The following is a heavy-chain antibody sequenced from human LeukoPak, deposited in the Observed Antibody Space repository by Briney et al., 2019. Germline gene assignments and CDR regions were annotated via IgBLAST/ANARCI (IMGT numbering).Heavy chain of an antibody. CDR2: IYYSGST. Sequence: SEPLSLTCPVSGGSISSYYWSWIRQPPGKGLEWIGYIYYSGSTNYNPSLKSRVTISVDTSKNQFSLKLSSVTAADTAVYYCVGEKWLRSSAFDYWGQGTLVTVSS. J-gene: IGHJ4*02. CDR1: GGSISSYY. D-gene: IGHD5-12*01. V-gene: IGHV4-59*01. CDR3: VGEKWLRSSAFDY.